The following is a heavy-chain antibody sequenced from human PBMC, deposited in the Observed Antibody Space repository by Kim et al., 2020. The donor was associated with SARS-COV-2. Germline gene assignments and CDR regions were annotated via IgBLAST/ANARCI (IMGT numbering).Heavy chain of an antibody. J-gene: IGHJ6*02. CDR3: ARALTYYDFWSGYFPYYYGMDV. Sequence: ASVKVSCKASGYTFTSYGISWVRQAPGQGLEWMGWISAYNGNTNYAQKLQGRVTMTTDTSTSTAYMELRSLRSDDTAVYYCARALTYYDFWSGYFPYYYGMDVWGQGTTVTVSS. CDR2: ISAYNGNT. CDR1: GYTFTSYG. D-gene: IGHD3-3*01. V-gene: IGHV1-18*01.